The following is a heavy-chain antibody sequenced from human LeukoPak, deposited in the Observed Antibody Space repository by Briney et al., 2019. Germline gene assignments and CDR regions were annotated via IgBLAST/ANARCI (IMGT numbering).Heavy chain of an antibody. CDR3: ARGLGSWPQDY. V-gene: IGHV1-69*04. J-gene: IGHJ4*02. Sequence: ASVKVSCKASGGTFSSYAISWVRQAPGQGLEWMGRIIPILGIANYAQKFQGRVTITADKSTSTAYMELSSLRSEDTAVYYCARGLGSWPQDYWGQGTLVTVSS. D-gene: IGHD6-13*01. CDR2: IIPILGIA. CDR1: GGTFSSYA.